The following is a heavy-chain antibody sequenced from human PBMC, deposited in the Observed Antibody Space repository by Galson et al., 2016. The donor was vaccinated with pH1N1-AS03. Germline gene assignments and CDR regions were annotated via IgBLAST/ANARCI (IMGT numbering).Heavy chain of an antibody. CDR3: AQSDHGDYVDYFDY. Sequence: PALVKPTQTLTLTCTFSGFSLSTSGVGVGWIRQPPGKALEWLALIYWDDDKRYSPSLKSRLTITKDTSKNQVVLTMTNMDPVDTATYYCAQSDHGDYVDYFDYWGQGTLVTVSS. D-gene: IGHD4-17*01. CDR2: IYWDDDK. J-gene: IGHJ4*02. CDR1: GFSLSTSGVG. V-gene: IGHV2-5*02.